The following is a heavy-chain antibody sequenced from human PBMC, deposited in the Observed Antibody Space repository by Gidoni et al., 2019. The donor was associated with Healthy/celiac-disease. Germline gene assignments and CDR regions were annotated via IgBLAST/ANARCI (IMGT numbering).Heavy chain of an antibody. Sequence: PGLVKPSQTLSLTCTVSGGSISSGSYYWSWIRQPAGKGLEWIGRIYPSGSTNYNPSLTSRVTISVDTSKNQFSLKLSSVTAADTAVYDWATAEDVAEYYFDYWGQGTLVTVSS. D-gene: IGHD2-15*01. CDR1: GGSISSGSYY. CDR3: ATAEDVAEYYFDY. J-gene: IGHJ4*02. V-gene: IGHV4-61*02. CDR2: IYPSGST.